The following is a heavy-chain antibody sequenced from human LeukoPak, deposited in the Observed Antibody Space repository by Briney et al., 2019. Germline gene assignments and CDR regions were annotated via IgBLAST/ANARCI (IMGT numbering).Heavy chain of an antibody. CDR2: ISYDGSNK. J-gene: IGHJ4*02. CDR3: AKDGVVRGLGPYYFDS. Sequence: GGSLRLSCAASGFTFSSYAMHWVRQAPGKGLEGVAVISYDGSNKYYADSVKGRFTISRVISKNTVYLQMNSLKAEDTAVYYCAKDGVVRGLGPYYFDSWGQGSLVTVSS. V-gene: IGHV3-30-3*01. D-gene: IGHD3-10*01. CDR1: GFTFSSYA.